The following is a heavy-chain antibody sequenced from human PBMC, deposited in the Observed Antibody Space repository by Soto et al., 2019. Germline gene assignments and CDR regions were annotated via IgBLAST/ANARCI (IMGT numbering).Heavy chain of an antibody. CDR2: IYYTGST. CDR1: GDSINNYY. D-gene: IGHD6-13*01. Sequence: SETLSLTCTVSGDSINNYYWSWIRQPPGKRLEWIGYIYYTGSTTYNPSLESRVTMSVDTSKNQFSLKLNSLNAADTAVYYCAKYRRTEAEGYTLDYWGRGTLVTVSS. V-gene: IGHV4-59*01. J-gene: IGHJ4*02. CDR3: AKYRRTEAEGYTLDY.